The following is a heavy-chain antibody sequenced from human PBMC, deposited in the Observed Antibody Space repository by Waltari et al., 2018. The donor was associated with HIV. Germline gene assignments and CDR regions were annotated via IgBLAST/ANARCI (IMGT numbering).Heavy chain of an antibody. CDR3: ARDRGDSFFPY. J-gene: IGHJ4*02. CDR1: GFTVSSNY. D-gene: IGHD5-18*01. CDR2: IYSGGST. Sequence: EVQLVQSGGGLLQPGGYLRPCGAASGFTVSSNYMSCVRQAPGQGLEWVSVIYSGGSTFYADSVQGRFTISRDNAKNTLFLQLNSLRAEDTAVYYCARDRGDSFFPYWGQGTLVTVSS. V-gene: IGHV3-53*01.